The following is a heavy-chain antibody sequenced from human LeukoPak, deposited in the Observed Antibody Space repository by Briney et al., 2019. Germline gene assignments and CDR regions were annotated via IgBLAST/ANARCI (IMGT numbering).Heavy chain of an antibody. V-gene: IGHV4-39*01. J-gene: IGHJ4*02. CDR3: GRRLVGTIRYFDY. CDR2: IYYSGST. D-gene: IGHD1-26*01. Sequence: PSETLSLTCTVSGGSISTSSYYWGWIRQPPGKGLEWIGSIYYSGSTYYNPSLKSRVTISADTSKNQFSLKLTSVTAADTAEYYCGRRLVGTIRYFDYWGQGTLVTVSS. CDR1: GGSISTSSYY.